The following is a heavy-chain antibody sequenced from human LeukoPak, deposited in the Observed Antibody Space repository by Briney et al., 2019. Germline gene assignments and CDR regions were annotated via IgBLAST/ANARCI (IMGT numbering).Heavy chain of an antibody. V-gene: IGHV4-31*03. J-gene: IGHJ4*02. CDR3: ARDFYGGNVDY. CDR1: GGSISSGGYY. D-gene: IGHD4-23*01. Sequence: SETLSLTCTVSGGSISSGGYYWSWIRQHPGKGLEWIGYIYYSGSTYYNPSLKSRVTISVDTSKNQFSLKLSSVTAADTAVYYCARDFYGGNVDYWGQGTLATVSS. CDR2: IYYSGST.